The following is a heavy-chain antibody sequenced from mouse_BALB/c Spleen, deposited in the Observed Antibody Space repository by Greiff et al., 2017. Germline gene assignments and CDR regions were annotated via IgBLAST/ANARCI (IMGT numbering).Heavy chain of an antibody. V-gene: IGHV5-9-4*01. Sequence: EVKLVESGGGLVKPGGSLKLSCAASGFTFSSYAMSWVRQSPEKRLEWVAEISSGGSYTYYPDTVTGRFTISRDNAKNTLYLEMSSLRSEDTAMYYCARVGGTTVVAPYYYAMDYWGQGTSVTVSA. J-gene: IGHJ4*01. CDR1: GFTFSSYA. CDR3: ARVGGTTVVAPYYYAMDY. D-gene: IGHD1-1*01. CDR2: ISSGGSYT.